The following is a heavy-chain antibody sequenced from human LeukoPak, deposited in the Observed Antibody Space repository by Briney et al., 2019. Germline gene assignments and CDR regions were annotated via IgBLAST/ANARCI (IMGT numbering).Heavy chain of an antibody. CDR3: ARDFSEYDILTGVFDY. J-gene: IGHJ4*02. D-gene: IGHD3-9*01. CDR1: GYTFIGYY. Sequence: ASVKVSCKASGYTFIGYYMHWVRQAPGQGLEWMGWINPNSGGTKYAQKFQGRVTMTRDTSIGTAYMELSRLRSDDTAVYYCARDFSEYDILTGVFDYWGQGTLVTVSS. V-gene: IGHV1-2*02. CDR2: INPNSGGT.